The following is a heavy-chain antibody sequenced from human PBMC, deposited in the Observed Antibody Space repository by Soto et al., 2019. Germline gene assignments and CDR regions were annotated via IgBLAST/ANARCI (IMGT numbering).Heavy chain of an antibody. CDR1: GFTFSSYA. J-gene: IGHJ6*02. Sequence: PGGSLRLSCAASGFTFSSYAMSWVRQAPGKGLEWVSAISGSGGSTYYADSVKGRFTISRDNSKNTLYLQMNSLRAEDTAVYYCAKCAVRDYYDSSGYYPYYYYYGMDVWGQGTTVTVSS. V-gene: IGHV3-23*01. CDR2: ISGSGGST. D-gene: IGHD3-22*01. CDR3: AKCAVRDYYDSSGYYPYYYYYGMDV.